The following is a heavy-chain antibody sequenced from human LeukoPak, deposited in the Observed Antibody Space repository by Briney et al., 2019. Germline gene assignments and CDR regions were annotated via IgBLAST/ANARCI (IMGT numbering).Heavy chain of an antibody. V-gene: IGHV4-61*02. D-gene: IGHD3-10*01. J-gene: IGHJ5*02. CDR1: GCTISNGSYY. CDR3: ARTLWFGELFSWFDP. CDR2: IYTSGST. Sequence: PSETLSLTCTVSGCTISNGSYYWSWIRQPAGKGLEWIGRIYTSGSTNYNPSLKSRVTISVDTSKNQFFLKLSSVTAAETAVYYCARTLWFGELFSWFDPWGQGTLVTVSS.